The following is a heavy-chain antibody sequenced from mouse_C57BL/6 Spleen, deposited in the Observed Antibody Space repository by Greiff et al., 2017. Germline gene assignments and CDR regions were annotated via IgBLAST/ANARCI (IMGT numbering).Heavy chain of an antibody. Sequence: EVQLQQPGAELVRPGASVKLSCTASGFNIKDYYMHWVKQRPEQGLEWIGRIDPEDGDTEYAPKFQGKATMTADTSSNTAYLQLSSLTSEDTAVYYCTTGIYYGNYYFDYWGQGTTLTVSS. V-gene: IGHV14-1*01. CDR1: GFNIKDYY. CDR2: IDPEDGDT. D-gene: IGHD2-1*01. CDR3: TTGIYYGNYYFDY. J-gene: IGHJ2*01.